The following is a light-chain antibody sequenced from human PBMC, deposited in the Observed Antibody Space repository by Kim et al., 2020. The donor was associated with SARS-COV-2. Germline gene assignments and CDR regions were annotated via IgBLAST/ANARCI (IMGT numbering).Light chain of an antibody. Sequence: EIVLTQSPGTLSLSPGERATLSCRASHSVSSSYFAWYQQKPGQAPRLVIYGASSRATGIPDRFSGSGSGTDFTLTITRLEPEDSAVYYCRQYGDPPPSWTFGKGTKVDIK. J-gene: IGKJ1*01. CDR2: GAS. V-gene: IGKV3-20*01. CDR1: HSVSSSY. CDR3: RQYGDPPPSWT.